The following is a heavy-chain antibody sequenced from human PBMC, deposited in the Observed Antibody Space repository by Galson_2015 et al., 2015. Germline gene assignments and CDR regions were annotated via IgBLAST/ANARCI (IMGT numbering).Heavy chain of an antibody. D-gene: IGHD3-3*01. CDR1: GFTFSSYS. V-gene: IGHV3-48*02. J-gene: IGHJ4*02. Sequence: SLRLSCAASGFTFSSYSMDWVRQAPGKGLEWVSYISSSSSTIYYADSVKGRFTISRDNAKSSLYLQMNSLRDEDTAVYYCARETYYDFLPHYWGQGTLVTVSS. CDR3: ARETYYDFLPHY. CDR2: ISSSSSTI.